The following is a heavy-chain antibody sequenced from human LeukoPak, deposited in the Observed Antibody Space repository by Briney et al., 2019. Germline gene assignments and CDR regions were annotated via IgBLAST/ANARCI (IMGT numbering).Heavy chain of an antibody. V-gene: IGHV3-23*01. Sequence: GGSLRLSCAASGFTFSSSAMSWVRQAPGNGLEWVSAISGSGITTYYADSVKGRFTISRDKSKNTLYLQTNSLRAEDTAVYYCAKEYYMDVWDKGTTVTVSS. CDR1: GFTFSSSA. CDR3: AKEYYMDV. J-gene: IGHJ6*03. CDR2: ISGSGITT.